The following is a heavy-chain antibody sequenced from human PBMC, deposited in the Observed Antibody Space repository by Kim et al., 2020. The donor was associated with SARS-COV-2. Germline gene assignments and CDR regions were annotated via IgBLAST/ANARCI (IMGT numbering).Heavy chain of an antibody. Sequence: GGSLRLSCAASGFTFSSYSMNWVRQAPGKGLEWVSYISSSSSTINYADSVKGRFTISRDNAKNSLYLQMNSLRDEDTAVYYCARDLGSGYDFGAFDYWGQGTLVTVSS. J-gene: IGHJ4*02. CDR1: GFTFSSYS. V-gene: IGHV3-48*02. D-gene: IGHD5-12*01. CDR2: ISSSSSTI. CDR3: ARDLGSGYDFGAFDY.